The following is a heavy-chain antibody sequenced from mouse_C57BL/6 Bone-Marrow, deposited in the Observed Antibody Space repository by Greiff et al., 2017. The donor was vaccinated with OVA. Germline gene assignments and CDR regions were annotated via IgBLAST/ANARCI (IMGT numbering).Heavy chain of an antibody. J-gene: IGHJ4*01. V-gene: IGHV2-3*01. CDR1: GFSLTRYG. D-gene: IGHD1-1*02. CDR2: IWGDGST. Sequence: VKVVESGPGLVAPSQSLSITCTVSGFSLTRYGVSWVRQPPGKGLEWLGVIWGDGSTNYHSALISRLSISKDNSKSQVFLKLNSLQTDDTATYYCAKGGSYSYYYAMDYWGQGTSVTVSS. CDR3: AKGGSYSYYYAMDY.